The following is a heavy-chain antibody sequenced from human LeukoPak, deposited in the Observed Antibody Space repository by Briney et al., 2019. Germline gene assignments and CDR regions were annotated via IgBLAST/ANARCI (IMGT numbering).Heavy chain of an antibody. D-gene: IGHD2/OR15-2a*01. J-gene: IGHJ4*02. CDR2: IYYSGST. Sequence: SETLSLTCTVSGGSISSSSYYWGWIRQPPGKGLEWIGSIYYSGSTYYNPSLKSRVTISVDRSKNQFSLKLSSVTAADTAVYYCAREEIGHFDYWGQGTLVTVSS. V-gene: IGHV4-39*07. CDR3: AREEIGHFDY. CDR1: GGSISSSSYY.